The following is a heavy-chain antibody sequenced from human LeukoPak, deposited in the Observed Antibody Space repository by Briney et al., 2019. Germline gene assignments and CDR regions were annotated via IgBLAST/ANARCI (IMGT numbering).Heavy chain of an antibody. Sequence: SETLSLTCTVSGGSISSSSYYWGWIRQPPGKGPEWIGSIYYSGSTYYNPSLKSRVTISVDTSKNQFSLKLSSVTAADTAVYYCARASTVNDFWSGSIMHYFDYWGQGTLVTVSS. J-gene: IGHJ4*02. V-gene: IGHV4-39*07. D-gene: IGHD3-3*01. CDR2: IYYSGST. CDR3: ARASTVNDFWSGSIMHYFDY. CDR1: GGSISSSSYY.